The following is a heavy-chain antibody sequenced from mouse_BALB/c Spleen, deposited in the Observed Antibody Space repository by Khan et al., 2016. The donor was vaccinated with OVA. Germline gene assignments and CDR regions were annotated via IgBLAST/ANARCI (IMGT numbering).Heavy chain of an antibody. Sequence: EVKLEESGPGLVKPSQSLSLTCTVTGYSITSDYAWNWIRQFPGNKLEWMGYIHYSGSTSYIPSLKSRISITRDTSKNQFFLHFNSVTSEDTATYYCARGRAYWGQGTLVTVSA. CDR2: IHYSGST. CDR3: ARGRAY. J-gene: IGHJ3*01. CDR1: GYSITSDYA. D-gene: IGHD3-3*01. V-gene: IGHV3-2*02.